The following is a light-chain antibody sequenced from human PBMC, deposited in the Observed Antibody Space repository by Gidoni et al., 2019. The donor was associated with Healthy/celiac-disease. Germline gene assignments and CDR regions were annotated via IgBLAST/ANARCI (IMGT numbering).Light chain of an antibody. CDR2: DAS. CDR3: QQRSNWPIP. J-gene: IGKJ5*01. V-gene: IGKV3-11*01. Sequence: EIVLTQSPATLSLSPGERATLSCRASQSVSSYLAWYQQKPGQAPRLLIYDASNRATGIPARFSGSGSGTDFPLTISSLEPEDFAVYYCQQRSNWPIPCGQGTRLEIK. CDR1: QSVSSY.